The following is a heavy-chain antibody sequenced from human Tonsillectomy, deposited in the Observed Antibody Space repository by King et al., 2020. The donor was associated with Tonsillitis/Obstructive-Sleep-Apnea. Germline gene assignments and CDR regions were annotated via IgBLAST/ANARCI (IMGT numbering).Heavy chain of an antibody. D-gene: IGHD7-27*01. Sequence: VQLVESGGGLVQTGGSLRLSCVAFGLTVSSNYMSWVCHVPEKGLEWVSVLYSGGESYYSDSVKGRFTVSRDNSKNTLFLQMNSLRAEDTAVYYCARDRGDWGNREWYSDLWGRGTLVTVSS. CDR2: LYSGGES. J-gene: IGHJ2*01. CDR1: GLTVSSNY. V-gene: IGHV3-66*01. CDR3: ARDRGDWGNREWYSDL.